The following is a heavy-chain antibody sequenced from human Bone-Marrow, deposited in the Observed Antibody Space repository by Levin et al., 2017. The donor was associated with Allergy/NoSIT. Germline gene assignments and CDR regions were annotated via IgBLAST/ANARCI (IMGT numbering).Heavy chain of an antibody. CDR2: INPNSGDT. Sequence: LGASVKVSCKASGYTFTDYFIHWVRLAPGQGLEWMGWINPNSGDTDSAQNFQDRVTMTRDTSISTAYMELSNLTSNDTALYYCARISSAAFDIWGQGTVVTVSS. CDR3: ARISSAAFDI. J-gene: IGHJ3*02. CDR1: GYTFTDYF. V-gene: IGHV1-2*03. D-gene: IGHD6-19*01.